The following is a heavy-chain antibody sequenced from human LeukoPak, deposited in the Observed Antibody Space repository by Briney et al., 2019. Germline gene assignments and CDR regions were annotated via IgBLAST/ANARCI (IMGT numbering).Heavy chain of an antibody. J-gene: IGHJ5*02. CDR2: IWYDGSNK. CDR1: GFTFSSYG. CDR3: ARGGYSYGNNWFDP. Sequence: PGRSLRLSCAASGFTFSSYGMHWVRQAPGKGLEWVAVIWYDGSNKYYADSVKGRFIISRDNSKNTLYLQMNSLRAEDTAVYYCARGGYSYGNNWFDPWGQGTLVTVSS. V-gene: IGHV3-33*01. D-gene: IGHD5-18*01.